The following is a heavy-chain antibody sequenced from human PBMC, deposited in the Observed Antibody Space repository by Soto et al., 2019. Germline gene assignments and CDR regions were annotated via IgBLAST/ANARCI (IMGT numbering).Heavy chain of an antibody. V-gene: IGHV3-30*18. CDR2: ISYDGSNK. CDR3: AKDGGYIYCCYPRYYYGMDV. CDR1: GFTFSSYG. J-gene: IGHJ6*02. Sequence: GGSLRLSCAASGFTFSSYGMHWVRQAPGKGLEWVAVISYDGSNKYYADSVKGRFTISRDNSKNTLYLQMNSLRDEDTAVYYCAKDGGYIYCCYPRYYYGMDVWGQGTTVTVSS. D-gene: IGHD2-21*02.